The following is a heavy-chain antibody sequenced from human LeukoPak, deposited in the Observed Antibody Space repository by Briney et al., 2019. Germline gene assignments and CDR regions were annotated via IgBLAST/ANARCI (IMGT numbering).Heavy chain of an antibody. J-gene: IGHJ5*02. CDR2: IIPIFGTA. Sequence: SVKVSCKASGGTFSSYAISWVRQAPGQGLEWMGGIIPIFGTANYAQKFQGRVTITTDESTSTAYMELSSLRSEDTAVYYCARGTTTVTIPDWFGPWGQGTLVTVSS. V-gene: IGHV1-69*05. D-gene: IGHD4-11*01. CDR1: GGTFSSYA. CDR3: ARGTTTVTIPDWFGP.